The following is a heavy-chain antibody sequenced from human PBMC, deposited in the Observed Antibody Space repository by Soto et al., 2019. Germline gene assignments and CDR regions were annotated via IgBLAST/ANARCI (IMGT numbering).Heavy chain of an antibody. CDR2: IIPILGTA. CDR3: ARAAQYCSGGSGYYYYGMGV. V-gene: IGHV1-69*01. CDR1: GGTFSSYA. Sequence: QVQLGQSGAEVKKPGASVKVSCKASGGTFSSYAISWVRQAPGQGLECMGGIIPILGTANYAQNFQGRVTIIADESTSPAYMELSSLRSADTAVYYCARAAQYCSGGSGYYYYGMGVWGQGTTV. D-gene: IGHD2-15*01. J-gene: IGHJ6*02.